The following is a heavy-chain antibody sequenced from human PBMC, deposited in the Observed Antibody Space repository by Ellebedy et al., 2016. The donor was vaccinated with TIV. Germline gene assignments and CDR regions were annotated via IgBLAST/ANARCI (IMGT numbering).Heavy chain of an antibody. J-gene: IGHJ6*02. CDR1: GFIFSAYA. CDR3: AKIKGYRSGAMDV. V-gene: IGHV3-23*01. Sequence: PGGSLRLSCATSGFIFSAYAISWVRQPQGKGLESLSTISGRGESTFAADSVKGRFTISRSLSKRTVYLQMNSLRAEDTAVYYCAKIKGYRSGAMDVWGHGTTVTVSS. D-gene: IGHD1-1*01. CDR2: ISGRGEST.